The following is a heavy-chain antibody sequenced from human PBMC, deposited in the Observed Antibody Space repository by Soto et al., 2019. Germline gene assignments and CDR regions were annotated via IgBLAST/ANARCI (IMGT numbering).Heavy chain of an antibody. CDR3: ARDQGSSWVYNWFDP. J-gene: IGHJ5*02. CDR1: GFTFSSYW. V-gene: IGHV3-7*03. D-gene: IGHD6-13*01. CDR2: IKQDGSEK. Sequence: SLRLSCAASGFTFSSYWMSWVRQAPGKGLEWVANIKQDGSEKYYVDSVKGRFTISRDNAKNSLYLQMNSLRAEDTAVYYCARDQGSSWVYNWFDPWGQGTLVTVSS.